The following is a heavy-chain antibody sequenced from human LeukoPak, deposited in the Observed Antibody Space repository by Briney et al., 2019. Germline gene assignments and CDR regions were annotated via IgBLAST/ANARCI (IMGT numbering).Heavy chain of an antibody. CDR3: ARHSPLYYYYGMDV. CDR1: GGSFSGYY. CDR2: INHSGST. Sequence: NASETLSLTCAVYGGSFSGYYWSWIRQPPGKGLEWIGEINHSGSTNYNPSLKSRVTISVDTSKNQFSLKLSSVTAADTAVYYCARHSPLYYYYGMDVWGQGTTVTVSS. V-gene: IGHV4-34*01. J-gene: IGHJ6*02. D-gene: IGHD2-21*01.